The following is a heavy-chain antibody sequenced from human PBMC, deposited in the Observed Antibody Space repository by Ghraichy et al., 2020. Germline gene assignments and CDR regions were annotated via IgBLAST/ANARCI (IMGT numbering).Heavy chain of an antibody. D-gene: IGHD7-27*01. J-gene: IGHJ6*02. CDR2: IYYSGST. Sequence: TLSLTCTVSGGSISSGGYYWSWIRQHPGKGLEWIGYIYYSGSTYYNPSLKSRVTISVDTSKNQFSLKLSSVTAADTAVYYCARDRRGRRTGDGYGMDVWGQGATVTVSS. CDR3: ARDRRGRRTGDGYGMDV. V-gene: IGHV4-31*03. CDR1: GGSISSGGYY.